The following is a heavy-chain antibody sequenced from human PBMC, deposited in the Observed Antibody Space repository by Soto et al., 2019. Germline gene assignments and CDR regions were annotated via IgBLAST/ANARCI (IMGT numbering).Heavy chain of an antibody. CDR3: ARESVVVVPAEGPYYYYYYMDV. Sequence: PSETLSLTCTVSGGSISSYYWSWIRQPPGKGLEWIGYIYYSGSTNYNPSLKSRVTISVDTSKNQFSLKLSSVTAADTAVYYCARESVVVVPAEGPYYYYYYMDVWGKGTTVTVSS. V-gene: IGHV4-59*01. CDR2: IYYSGST. CDR1: GGSISSYY. J-gene: IGHJ6*03. D-gene: IGHD2-2*01.